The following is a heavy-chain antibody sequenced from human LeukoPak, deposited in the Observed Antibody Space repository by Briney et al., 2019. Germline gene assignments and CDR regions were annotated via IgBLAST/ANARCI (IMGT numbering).Heavy chain of an antibody. CDR1: GGSISSYY. D-gene: IGHD3-3*01. CDR3: ARGGYDFWSGFYILGY. V-gene: IGHV4-4*09. CDR2: IYASGST. J-gene: IGHJ4*02. Sequence: PSETLSLTCTVSGGSISSYYWSWIRQSPGKGLEWIGYIYASGSTNYNPSLKSRVTISVDTSKNQFSLKLSSVTAADTAVYYCARGGYDFWSGFYILGYWGQGTLVTVSS.